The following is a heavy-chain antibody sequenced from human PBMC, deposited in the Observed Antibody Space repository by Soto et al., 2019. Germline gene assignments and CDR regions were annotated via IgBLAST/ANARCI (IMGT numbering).Heavy chain of an antibody. J-gene: IGHJ3*02. CDR2: ISGSGGST. V-gene: IGHV3-23*01. CDR1: GFTFSSYA. Sequence: GGSLRLSCAASGFTFSSYAMSWVRQAPGKGLEWVSAISGSGGSTYYADSVKGRFTISRDNSKNTLYLQMNSLRAEDTAVYYCAKDWEYSSGWSGMAFDIWGQGTMVTVSS. D-gene: IGHD6-19*01. CDR3: AKDWEYSSGWSGMAFDI.